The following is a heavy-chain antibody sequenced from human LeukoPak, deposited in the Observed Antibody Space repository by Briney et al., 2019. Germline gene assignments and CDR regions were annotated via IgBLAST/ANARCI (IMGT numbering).Heavy chain of an antibody. CDR3: ARDYYYDSSGYYSRVNWFDP. CDR1: GYTFTGYY. Sequence: ASVKVSCKASGYTFTGYYMHWVRQAPGQGLEWMGWINPNSGGTNYAQKFQGRVTMTRDTSISTAYMELSRLRSDDTAVYYCARDYYYDSSGYYSRVNWFDPWGQGTLVTVSS. J-gene: IGHJ5*02. V-gene: IGHV1-2*02. CDR2: INPNSGGT. D-gene: IGHD3-22*01.